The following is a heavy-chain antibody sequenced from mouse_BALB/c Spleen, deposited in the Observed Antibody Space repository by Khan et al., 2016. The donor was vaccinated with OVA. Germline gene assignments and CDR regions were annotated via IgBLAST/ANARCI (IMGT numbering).Heavy chain of an antibody. CDR2: INPKNGDT. Sequence: EVQLQQSGPEVVKPGASVKISCKASGYTFIDYNMDWVKQSHGKSLEWIGDINPKNGDTFYNQKFMGKATLTVDKSSSTAFMELRSLTSDATEVYYCARTGYGSLDYWGQGTTLTVSS. V-gene: IGHV1-18*01. CDR1: GYTFIDYN. D-gene: IGHD1-1*01. J-gene: IGHJ2*01. CDR3: ARTGYGSLDY.